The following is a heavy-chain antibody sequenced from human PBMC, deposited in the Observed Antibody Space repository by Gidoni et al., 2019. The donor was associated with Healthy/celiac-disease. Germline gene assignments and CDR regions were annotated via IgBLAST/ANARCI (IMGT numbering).Heavy chain of an antibody. CDR1: GIPFQCPG. CDR3: AKDRAHGLVWARDRGFDY. Sequence: VQPGGSGGGLGHAGRALHNFSSAPGIPFQCPGLHWVRQAPGKGLEWVAVISYDGSNKYYADSVKGRFTISRDNSKNTLYLQMNSLRAEDTAVYYCAKDRAHGLVWARDRGFDYWGQGTLVTVSS. CDR2: ISYDGSNK. D-gene: IGHD2-8*01. J-gene: IGHJ4*02. V-gene: IGHV3-30*18.